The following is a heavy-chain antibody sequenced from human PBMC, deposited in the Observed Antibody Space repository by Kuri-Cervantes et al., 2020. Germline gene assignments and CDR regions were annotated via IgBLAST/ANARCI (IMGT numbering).Heavy chain of an antibody. Sequence: SETLSLTCTVSGSSFSSYYWSWIRQPPGKGLEWIGYISYSGSTNYNPSLKSRVTISVDTSKNQFSLKLGSVTAADTAVYYCARGPVVYEFDPWGQGTLVTVSS. CDR1: GSSFSSYY. V-gene: IGHV4-59*01. CDR2: ISYSGST. D-gene: IGHD2-8*01. J-gene: IGHJ5*02. CDR3: ARGPVVYEFDP.